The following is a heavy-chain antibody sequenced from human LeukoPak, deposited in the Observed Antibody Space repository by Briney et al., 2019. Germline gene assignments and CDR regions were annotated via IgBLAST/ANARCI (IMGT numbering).Heavy chain of an antibody. CDR3: ARGTSSIAVDFY. CDR2: INPNSGGT. CDR1: GYTFTGYY. J-gene: IGHJ4*02. Sequence: ASVKVSCKASGYTFTGYYMHWVRQAPGQGLEWMGWINPNSGGTNYAQKFQGRVTMTRDTAISTAYMELSRLRSDDTAVYYCARGTSSIAVDFYWGQGTLVTVSS. V-gene: IGHV1-2*02. D-gene: IGHD6-19*01.